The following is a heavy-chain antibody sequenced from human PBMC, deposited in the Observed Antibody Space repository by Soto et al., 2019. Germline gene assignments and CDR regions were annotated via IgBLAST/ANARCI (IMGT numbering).Heavy chain of an antibody. V-gene: IGHV1-3*01. CDR3: ARDQGITTFGVYSMYYYGMDV. CDR1: GYTFSSYA. J-gene: IGHJ6*02. Sequence: ASVKVSFKASGYTFSSYAIHWVRQAPGQRLKWMGWINAGNGHTKYSQKFQGRVTITRDTSASTAYMELRSLRSDDTAVYYCARDQGITTFGVYSMYYYGMDVWGPGTTVTVSS. D-gene: IGHD3-3*01. CDR2: INAGNGHT.